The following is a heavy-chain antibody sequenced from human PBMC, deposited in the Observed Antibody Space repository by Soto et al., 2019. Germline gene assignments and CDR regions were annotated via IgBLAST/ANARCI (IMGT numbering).Heavy chain of an antibody. CDR3: AKRMYTDMRSCMDD. CDR1: RFTSSSYA. V-gene: IGHV3-23*01. CDR2: IIGSGGST. J-gene: IGHJ6*02. Sequence: GGSLRLSCAPSRFTSSSYAISWGRQPPWKGKEWVAGIIGSGGSTYYTDSVRGRFTISRDNSKNTVYPQMNSLRVEDRAVYYCAKRMYTDMRSCMDDWGQGTTVTVSS. D-gene: IGHD1-1*01.